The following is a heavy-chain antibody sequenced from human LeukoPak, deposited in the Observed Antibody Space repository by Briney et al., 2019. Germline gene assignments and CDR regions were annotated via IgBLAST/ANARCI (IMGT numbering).Heavy chain of an antibody. CDR3: ARDYYGSGSYQP. J-gene: IGHJ4*02. CDR2: IYHSGST. Sequence: TSETLSLTCAVSGGSISSSNWWSWVRQPPGKGLEWIGEIYHSGSTNYNPSLKSRVTISVDKSKNQFSLKLSSVTAADTAVYYCARDYYGSGSYQPWGQGTLVTVSS. D-gene: IGHD3-10*01. V-gene: IGHV4-4*02. CDR1: GGSISSSNW.